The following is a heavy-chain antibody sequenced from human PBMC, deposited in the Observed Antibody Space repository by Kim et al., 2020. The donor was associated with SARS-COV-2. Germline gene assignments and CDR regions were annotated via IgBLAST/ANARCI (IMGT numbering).Heavy chain of an antibody. V-gene: IGHV4-59*01. D-gene: IGHD1-26*01. CDR3: ARVTRGSYYVFDP. Sequence: NPTLKSGDTLSVDTSKNQFSLKLRSVTAADTAVYYCARVTRGSYYVFDPWGQGTLVTVSS. J-gene: IGHJ5*02.